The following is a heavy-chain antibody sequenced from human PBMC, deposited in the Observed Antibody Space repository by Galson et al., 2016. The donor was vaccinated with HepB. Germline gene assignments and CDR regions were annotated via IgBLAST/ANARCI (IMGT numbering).Heavy chain of an antibody. J-gene: IGHJ6*02. V-gene: IGHV3-74*01. D-gene: IGHD2-21*02. CDR2: INSDGSST. CDR1: GFTFSSYW. CDR3: ARGYCGGDCYSAYYYYGMDV. Sequence: SLRFSCAASGFTFSSYWMHWVRQAPGKGLVWVSRINSDGSSTSYADSVKGRFTISRDNAKNTLYLQMNSLRAEDTAVYYCARGYCGGDCYSAYYYYGMDVWGQGTTVTVSS.